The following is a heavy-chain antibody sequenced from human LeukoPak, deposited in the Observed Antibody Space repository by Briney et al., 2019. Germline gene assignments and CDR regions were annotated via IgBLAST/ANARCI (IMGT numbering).Heavy chain of an antibody. J-gene: IGHJ4*02. CDR3: ARTTRIWGSYREFDY. CDR2: ISGSGDST. CDR1: GFTFSSYA. D-gene: IGHD3-16*02. V-gene: IGHV3-23*01. Sequence: GGSLRLSCAASGFTFSSYAMSWVRQAPGKGLEWVSAISGSGDSTYYADSVKGRFTISRDNSKNTLYLQMNSLRAEDTAVYYCARTTRIWGSYREFDYWGQGTLVTVSS.